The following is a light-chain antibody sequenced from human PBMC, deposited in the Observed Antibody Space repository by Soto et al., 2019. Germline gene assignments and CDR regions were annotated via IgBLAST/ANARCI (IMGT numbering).Light chain of an antibody. CDR3: AAWDASLSGHV. J-gene: IGLJ1*01. CDR2: SDD. CDR1: SSNIGSYP. Sequence: QSVLTQSPSASGTPGQRVTISCYGSSSNIGSYPVYWYQQLPGTAPKLLINSDDQRPSGVPDRFSASKSGTSASLAISGLRSEDEADYYCAAWDASLSGHVFXAGTNVTVL. V-gene: IGLV1-47*02.